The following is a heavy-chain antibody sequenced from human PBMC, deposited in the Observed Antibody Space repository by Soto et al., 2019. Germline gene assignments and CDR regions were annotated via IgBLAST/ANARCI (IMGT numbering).Heavy chain of an antibody. CDR3: SRSPNYYYYGFGV. CDR1: VGSVSSGDYV. CDR2: IYYSGST. V-gene: IGHV4-61*08. D-gene: IGHD3-10*01. Sequence: PSDTSSLTPRVCVGSVSSGDYVWSWLRQSPGKRLEWIAYIYYSGSTNYNPSLKSRATISVDTSNSQVSLTLTSMTAADAALYYCSRSPNYYYYGFGVCGHVTAFTVSS. J-gene: IGHJ6*02.